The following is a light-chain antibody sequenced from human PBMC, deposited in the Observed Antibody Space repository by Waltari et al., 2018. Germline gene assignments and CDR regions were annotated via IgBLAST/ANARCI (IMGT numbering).Light chain of an antibody. CDR2: TNR. J-gene: IGLJ1*01. CDR3: AAWDDRLSGYV. CDR1: NSNVASHY. V-gene: IGLV1-47*01. Sequence: QSVLTQPPSASGTPGQRVTISCSGSNSNVASHYVYWYQQVPGTAPKLLIFTNRQRPSGVPDRFSGSKSGTSASLAISGLRSEDEADYYCAAWDDRLSGYVFGSGTSVTVL.